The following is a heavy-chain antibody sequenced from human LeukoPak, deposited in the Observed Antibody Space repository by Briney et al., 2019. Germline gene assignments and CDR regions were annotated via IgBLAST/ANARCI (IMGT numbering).Heavy chain of an antibody. J-gene: IGHJ6*03. CDR1: RGSFSDYS. V-gene: IGHV4-34*01. CDR3: ARVGYSYSISDWSRTGLVAYPTKYYYYMDV. Sequence: SETLSLTRAVYRGSFSDYSWTWIRQPPRKGLDWIGEINQSGGTNHNPPLMSRVIMSVDTSNNQISLKVNSVTAADTAVYYCARVGYSYSISDWSRTGLVAYPTKYYYYMDVWGKGTTVTVSS. D-gene: IGHD5-18*01. CDR2: INQSGGT.